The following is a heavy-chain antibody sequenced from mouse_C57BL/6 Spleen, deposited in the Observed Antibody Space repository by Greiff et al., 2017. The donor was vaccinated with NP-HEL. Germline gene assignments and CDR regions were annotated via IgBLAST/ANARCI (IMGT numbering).Heavy chain of an antibody. CDR2: IWSDGST. J-gene: IGHJ4*01. CDR3: ARHPANWGYYYAMDY. CDR1: GFSLTSYG. Sequence: VMLVESGPGLVAPSQSLSITCTVSGFSLTSYGVHWVRQPPGKGLEWLVVIWSDGSTTYNSALKSRLSISKDNSKSQVFLKMNSLQTDDTAMYYCARHPANWGYYYAMDYWGQGTSVTVSS. V-gene: IGHV2-6-1*01. D-gene: IGHD4-1*01.